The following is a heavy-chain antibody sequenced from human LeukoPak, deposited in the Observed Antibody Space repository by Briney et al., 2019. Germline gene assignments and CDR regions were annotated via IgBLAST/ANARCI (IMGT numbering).Heavy chain of an antibody. CDR2: ISDDGSIT. V-gene: IGHV3-74*03. D-gene: IGHD5/OR15-5a*01. J-gene: IGHJ4*02. Sequence: GGSPRLSRSAPGLTLTRGRVHWGRPTPGEGVGWVSPISDDGSITTYADSVQGRFTISRDNAKSTVFLQMNSLRVEDTAVYFCVRRYYEYNVYDRHFDFWGQGILVTVSS. CDR1: GLTLTRGR. CDR3: VRRYYEYNVYDRHFDF.